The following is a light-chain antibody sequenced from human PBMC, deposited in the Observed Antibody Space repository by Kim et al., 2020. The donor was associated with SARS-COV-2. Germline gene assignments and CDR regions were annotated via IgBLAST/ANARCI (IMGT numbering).Light chain of an antibody. CDR1: QSVSTN. CDR3: QQYNNWPPWT. J-gene: IGKJ1*01. Sequence: SAGERATLSCRASQSVSTNLAWYQQRPAQAPRLLIYGASRRATGVPDRISGSGSGTEFTLTISSLQSEDFAVYYCQQYNNWPPWTFGQGTKVDIK. V-gene: IGKV3-15*01. CDR2: GAS.